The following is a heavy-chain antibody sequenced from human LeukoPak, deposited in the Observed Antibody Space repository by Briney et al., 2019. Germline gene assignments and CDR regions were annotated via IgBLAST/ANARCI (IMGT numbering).Heavy chain of an antibody. D-gene: IGHD3-3*01. CDR2: ISTTGSTI. J-gene: IGHJ6*02. CDR1: GFIFSSYS. Sequence: GGSLRLSCAASGFIFSSYSMNWVRQAPGKGLEWVSYISTTGSTIYYADSVKGRFTISRDNAKNSLYLQMNSLRAEDTAVYYCARDLRYYDFWSGYSSNYYYYGMDVWGQGTTVTASS. V-gene: IGHV3-48*04. CDR3: ARDLRYYDFWSGYSSNYYYYGMDV.